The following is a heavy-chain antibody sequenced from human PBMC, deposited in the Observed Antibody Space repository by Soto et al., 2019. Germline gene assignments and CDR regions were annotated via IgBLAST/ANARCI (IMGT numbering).Heavy chain of an antibody. V-gene: IGHV1-69*19. Sequence: QVQLVQSGAEVQKPGSSVKVSCKASGGNFSSYAIRWVRQAPGQGLEWMGGIIPIFGTANYAQKFQGRVTITADEYTSTADMELSSLRSEDIAVYYCARVGLPLAFDIWGQGTMASVSS. D-gene: IGHD3-10*01. CDR3: ARVGLPLAFDI. J-gene: IGHJ3*02. CDR2: IIPIFGTA. CDR1: GGNFSSYA.